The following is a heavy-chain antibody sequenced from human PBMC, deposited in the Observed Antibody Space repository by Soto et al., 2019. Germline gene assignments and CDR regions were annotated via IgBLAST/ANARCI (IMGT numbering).Heavy chain of an antibody. CDR2: ISYDGSNK. J-gene: IGHJ5*02. V-gene: IGHV3-30-3*01. Sequence: GGSLRLSCAASGFTFSSYAMHWVRQAPGKGLEWVAVISYDGSNKYYADSVKGRFTISRDNSKNTLYLQMNSLRAEDTAVNYCARDRGWGSGPPYNWFDPWGQGTLVTVSS. CDR1: GFTFSSYA. D-gene: IGHD6-19*01. CDR3: ARDRGWGSGPPYNWFDP.